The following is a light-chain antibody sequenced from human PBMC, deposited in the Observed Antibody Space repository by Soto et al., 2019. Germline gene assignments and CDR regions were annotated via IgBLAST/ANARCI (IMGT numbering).Light chain of an antibody. CDR2: EVS. J-gene: IGLJ1*01. Sequence: SVLTPPPSASGSPGQSVTISCTGTSSDVGGYNYVSWYQQHPGKAPNLMIYEVSKRPSGVPDRFSGSKSGNTASLTVSGLQAEEEADYDCSSYAGSNNWYVFGTRTKVTVL. CDR1: SSDVGGYNY. CDR3: SSYAGSNNWYV. V-gene: IGLV2-8*01.